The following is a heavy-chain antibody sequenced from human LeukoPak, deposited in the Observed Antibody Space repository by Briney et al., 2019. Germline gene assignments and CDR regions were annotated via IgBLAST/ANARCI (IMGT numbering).Heavy chain of an antibody. CDR1: GFTFSSYS. Sequence: GGSLRLSCAASGFTFSSYSMNWVRQAPGKGLEWVSYISSSGSTIYYADSLKGRFTISRDNAKNSLHLQMNSLRAEDTAVYYCARDRTAMVTGVGYFDYWGQGTLVTVSS. V-gene: IGHV3-48*04. D-gene: IGHD5-18*01. J-gene: IGHJ4*02. CDR2: ISSSGSTI. CDR3: ARDRTAMVTGVGYFDY.